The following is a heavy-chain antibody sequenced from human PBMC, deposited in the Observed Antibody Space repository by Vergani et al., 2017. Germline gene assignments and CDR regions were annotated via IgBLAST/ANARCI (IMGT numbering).Heavy chain of an antibody. Sequence: DVRLVESGGGVVQPGGSLRLSCAASGFTFSAYSMNWVRQTPGKGLEWISYIGVSDNSIYYADSVMGRFAISRDNARNLLFLQMNSLRADDSALYFCVRDRGYSTFDSWGQGALVTVS. V-gene: IGHV3-48*01. CDR2: IGVSDNSI. CDR3: VRDRGYSTFDS. CDR1: GFTFSAYS. D-gene: IGHD6-25*01. J-gene: IGHJ4*02.